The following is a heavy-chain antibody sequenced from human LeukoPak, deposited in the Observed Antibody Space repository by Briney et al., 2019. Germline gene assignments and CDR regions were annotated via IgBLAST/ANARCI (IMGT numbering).Heavy chain of an antibody. CDR2: INPNSGGK. CDR1: GYTFTGYY. J-gene: IGHJ3*02. Sequence: VASVKVSCKAYGYTFTGYYMHWVRQAPGQGLEWMGRINPNSGGKNYAQKFQGRVTMTRDTSISTAYMEVSRLRADDTAVYYCARTMIVPLQGDAFDIWGQGTMVTVSS. D-gene: IGHD3-22*01. CDR3: ARTMIVPLQGDAFDI. V-gene: IGHV1-2*06.